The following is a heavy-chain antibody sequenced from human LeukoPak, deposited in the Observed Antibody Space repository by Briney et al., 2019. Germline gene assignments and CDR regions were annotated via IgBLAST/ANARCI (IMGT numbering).Heavy chain of an antibody. CDR1: GFTFDDYG. V-gene: IGHV3-15*01. J-gene: IGHJ4*02. CDR2: IKSKTHGGTT. CDR3: TTERPYFDN. Sequence: GGSLRPSCAASGFTFDDYGMSWVRQAPGKGLEWVGRIKSKTHGGTTQYAAPVKGRFTISRDDSKTTVYLQMNSLKSEDAAMYYCTTERPYFDNWGQGTLVTVSS.